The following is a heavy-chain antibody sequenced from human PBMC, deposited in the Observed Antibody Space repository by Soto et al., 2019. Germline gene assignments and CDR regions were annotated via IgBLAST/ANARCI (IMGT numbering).Heavy chain of an antibody. CDR1: GGSISSSY. D-gene: IGHD1-7*01. CDR2: ISYSGST. V-gene: IGHV4-59*01. Sequence: SETLSLTCTVSGGSISSSYWSWIRQPPGKGLEWIGCISYSGSTNYNPSLKSRVAISVDTSKNQFSLKLSSVTAADTAVYYCAREGLIPGTTYYYYAMDVWGQGTTVTVSS. J-gene: IGHJ6*02. CDR3: AREGLIPGTTYYYYAMDV.